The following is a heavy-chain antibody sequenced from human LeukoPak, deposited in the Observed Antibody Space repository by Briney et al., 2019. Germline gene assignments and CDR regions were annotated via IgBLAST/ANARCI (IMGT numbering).Heavy chain of an antibody. CDR1: GFTVSNNY. D-gene: IGHD2-21*02. V-gene: IGHV3-53*01. CDR2: LYSRDNT. J-gene: IGHJ4*02. Sequence: GGSLRLSCAASGFTVSNNYVNWVRQAPGKGLEWVTLLYSRDNTYYADSVKGRFTISRDNSKNTLFLQMNSLRPEDTAVYYCQVTDADSFDHWGQGTLVTVSS. CDR3: QVTDADSFDH.